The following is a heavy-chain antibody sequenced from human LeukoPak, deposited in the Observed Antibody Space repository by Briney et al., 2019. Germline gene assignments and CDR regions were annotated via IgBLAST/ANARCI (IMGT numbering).Heavy chain of an antibody. J-gene: IGHJ4*02. D-gene: IGHD6-13*01. CDR3: AKDSYSKGDF. V-gene: IGHV3-7*01. CDR2: IKNDGAVK. CDR1: GVTFGYHW. Sequence: GGSLRLSCAASGVTFGYHWMTWVRQAPGKGLEWVANIKNDGAVKNYVDSVKGRFTISRDNAKNSLYPQMNSLRAEDTAVYYCAKDSYSKGDFWGQGVLVTVSS.